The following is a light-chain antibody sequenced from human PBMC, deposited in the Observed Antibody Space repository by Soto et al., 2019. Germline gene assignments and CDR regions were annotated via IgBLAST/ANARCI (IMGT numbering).Light chain of an antibody. V-gene: IGKV3-20*01. J-gene: IGKJ2*01. CDR3: QQYGSSPYT. CDR2: GAS. Sequence: EIVLTQSPGTLSLSPGERATLSCRASQSVSSSYLALAWYQQKPGQAPRLLIYGASSRATGIPDRFSGGGSGTDFTLTISRLEPEDFAVYYCQQYGSSPYTFGQGTKLEIK. CDR1: QSVSSSY.